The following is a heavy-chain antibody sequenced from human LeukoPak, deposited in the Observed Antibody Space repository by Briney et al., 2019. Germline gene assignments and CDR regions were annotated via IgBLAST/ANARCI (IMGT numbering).Heavy chain of an antibody. V-gene: IGHV4-38-2*02. CDR1: RYSISNGYY. Sequence: PSETLSLTCTVSRYSISNGYYWGWIRQSPGKGLEWIGNIWHSGITYYNPSLKSRVTISVDTSKNQFSLKLSSVTAADTAVYYCARVAYFDSGGYYYNFDYWGQGTLVTVSS. CDR3: ARVAYFDSGGYYYNFDY. J-gene: IGHJ4*02. CDR2: IWHSGIT. D-gene: IGHD3-22*01.